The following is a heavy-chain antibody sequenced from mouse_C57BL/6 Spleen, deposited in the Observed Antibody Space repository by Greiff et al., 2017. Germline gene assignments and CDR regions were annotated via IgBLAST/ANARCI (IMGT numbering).Heavy chain of an antibody. Sequence: QVQLQQPGAELVMPGASVKLSCKASGYTFTSYWMHGVKQRPGQGLEWIGEIDPSDSYTNYNQKFKGKSTLTVDKSSSTAYMQLSSLPSEDSAVYYCARLDPYFDYWGQGTTLTVSS. CDR1: GYTFTSYW. J-gene: IGHJ2*01. V-gene: IGHV1-69*01. CDR2: IDPSDSYT. CDR3: ARLDPYFDY.